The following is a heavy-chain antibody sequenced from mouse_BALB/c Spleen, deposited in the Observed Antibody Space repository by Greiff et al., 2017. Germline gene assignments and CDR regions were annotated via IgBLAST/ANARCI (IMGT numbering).Heavy chain of an antibody. CDR1: GYTFTSYW. J-gene: IGHJ2*01. V-gene: IGHV1-7*01. D-gene: IGHD1-2*01. CDR3: ARVLRLRGADDY. CDR2: INPSTGYT. Sequence: VQLQQSGAELAKPGASVKMSCKASGYTFTSYWMHWVKQRPGQGLEWIGYINPSTGYTEYNQKFKDKATLTADKSSSTAYMQLSSLTSEDAAVYYCARVLRLRGADDYWGQGTTLTVAS.